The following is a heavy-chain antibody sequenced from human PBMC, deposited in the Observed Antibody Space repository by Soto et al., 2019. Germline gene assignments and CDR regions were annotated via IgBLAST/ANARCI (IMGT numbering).Heavy chain of an antibody. D-gene: IGHD6-19*01. CDR3: VHSLRGWAYYYYYYMDV. CDR1: GFSLTTSGVG. CDR2: IYWDDDK. J-gene: IGHJ6*03. Sequence: SGPTLVKPTQTLTLTCTFSGFSLTTSGVGVGWIRQPPGKALEWLALIYWDDDKRYSPSLRSRLTITKDTSKNQVVLTMTNMDPVDTATYYCVHSLRGWAYYYYYYMDVWGKGTTVTVSS. V-gene: IGHV2-5*02.